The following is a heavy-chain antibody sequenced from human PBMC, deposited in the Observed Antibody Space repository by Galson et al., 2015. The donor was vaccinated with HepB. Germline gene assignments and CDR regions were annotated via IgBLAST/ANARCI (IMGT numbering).Heavy chain of an antibody. CDR1: GFTFSSYG. V-gene: IGHV3-30*18. CDR3: AKDRGEDGSSWYFDY. D-gene: IGHD6-13*01. J-gene: IGHJ4*02. Sequence: SLRLSCAASGFTFSSYGMHWVRQAPGKGLEWVAVISYDGSNKYYADSVKGRFTISRDNSKNTLYLQMNSLRAEDTAVYYCAKDRGEDGSSWYFDYWGQGTLVTVSS. CDR2: ISYDGSNK.